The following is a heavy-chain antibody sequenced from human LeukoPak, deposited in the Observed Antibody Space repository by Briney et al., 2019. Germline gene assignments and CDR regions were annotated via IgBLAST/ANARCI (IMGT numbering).Heavy chain of an antibody. D-gene: IGHD6-13*01. V-gene: IGHV3-48*01. Sequence: PGGSLRLSCAASGFTFSIYSMNWVRQAPGKGLEWILYISTSNTIYYADSVKGRSTISRDNAKNSLYLQMNSLRAEDTAVYYCARGIATTGYYYYGMDVWGQGTTVTVSS. J-gene: IGHJ6*02. CDR3: ARGIATTGYYYYGMDV. CDR1: GFTFSIYS. CDR2: ISTSNTI.